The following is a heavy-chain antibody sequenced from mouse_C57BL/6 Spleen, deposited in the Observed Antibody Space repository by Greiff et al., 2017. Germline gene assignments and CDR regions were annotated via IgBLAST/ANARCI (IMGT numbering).Heavy chain of an antibody. CDR1: GYTFTDYE. D-gene: IGHD1-1*01. CDR3: TRPPLYYGSSSYCFDY. J-gene: IGHJ2*01. CDR2: IDPETGGT. Sequence: VQLQESGAELVRPGASVTLSCKASGYTFTDYEMHWVKQTPVHGLEWIGAIDPETGGTAYNQKFKGKAILTADKSSSTAYMELRSLTSEDAAVYYCTRPPLYYGSSSYCFDYWGQGTTLTVSS. V-gene: IGHV1-15*01.